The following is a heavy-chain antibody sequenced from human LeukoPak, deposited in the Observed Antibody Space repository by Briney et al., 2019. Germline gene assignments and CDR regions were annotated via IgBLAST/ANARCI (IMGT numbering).Heavy chain of an antibody. CDR2: IYTSGST. D-gene: IGHD6-19*01. CDR1: GGSISSGSYY. Sequence: PSQTLSLTCTVSGGSISSGSYYWGWIRQPAGKGLEWIGRIYTSGSTNYNPSLKSRVTISVDTSKNQFSLKLSSVTAADTAVYYCARGSPPLIAVAGTIDYWGQGTLVTVSS. V-gene: IGHV4-61*02. CDR3: ARGSPPLIAVAGTIDY. J-gene: IGHJ4*02.